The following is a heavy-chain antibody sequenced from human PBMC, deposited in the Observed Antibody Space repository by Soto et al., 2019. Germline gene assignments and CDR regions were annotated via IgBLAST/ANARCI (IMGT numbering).Heavy chain of an antibody. V-gene: IGHV4-59*01. CDR3: ARAWQYSSGFFDY. J-gene: IGHJ4*02. Sequence: SETLSLTCSVSGGSISSYYWSWIRQPPGKGLEWIGYIYYSGSTNYNPSLKSRVTISVDTSKNQFSLKLSSVTAADTAVYYCARAWQYSSGFFDYWGQGTLVTVSS. CDR2: IYYSGST. D-gene: IGHD6-19*01. CDR1: GGSISSYY.